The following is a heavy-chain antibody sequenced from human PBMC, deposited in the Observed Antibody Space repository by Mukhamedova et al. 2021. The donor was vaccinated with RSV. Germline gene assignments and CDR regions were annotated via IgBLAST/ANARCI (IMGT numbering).Heavy chain of an antibody. J-gene: IGHJ4*02. D-gene: IGHD2-2*01. CDR3: TTAAVYQLLSYYFDY. V-gene: IGHV3-15*01. Sequence: GRFTISRDDSKNTLYLQMNSLKTEDTAVYYCTTAAVYQLLSYYFDYWGQGTLVTVSS.